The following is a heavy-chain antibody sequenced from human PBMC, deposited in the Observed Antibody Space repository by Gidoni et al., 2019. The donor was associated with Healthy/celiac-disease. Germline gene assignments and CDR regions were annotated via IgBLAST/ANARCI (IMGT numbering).Heavy chain of an antibody. Sequence: QVQLVQSGAEVKKPGASVKVSCKASGYTFTSYYKPWVRQAPGQGLEWMGIINPSGGSTSYAQKFQGRVTMTRDTSTSTVYMELSSLRSEDTAVYYCARDGGYCSSTSCYYYYMDVWGKGTTVTVSS. CDR1: GYTFTSYY. CDR3: ARDGGYCSSTSCYYYYMDV. CDR2: INPSGGST. V-gene: IGHV1-46*01. J-gene: IGHJ6*03. D-gene: IGHD2-2*01.